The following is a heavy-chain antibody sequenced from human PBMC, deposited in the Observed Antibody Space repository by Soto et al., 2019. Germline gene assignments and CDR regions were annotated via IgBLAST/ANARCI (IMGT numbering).Heavy chain of an antibody. CDR3: AKSLRYLDWLSTDAFDS. D-gene: IGHD3-9*01. CDR1: VFTFSSYA. J-gene: IGHJ3*02. CDR2: ISGSGGST. Sequence: VGSLRLSCAASVFTFSSYAMSCVRHAPGKWLEWVSAISGSGGSTYYADSVKGRFTISRDNSKNTLYLQMNSLRAEDTAVYYCAKSLRYLDWLSTDAFDSWGQGTMVTVSS. V-gene: IGHV3-23*01.